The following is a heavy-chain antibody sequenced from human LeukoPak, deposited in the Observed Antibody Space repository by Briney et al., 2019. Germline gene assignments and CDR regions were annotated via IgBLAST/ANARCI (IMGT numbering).Heavy chain of an antibody. J-gene: IGHJ4*02. D-gene: IGHD1-14*01. V-gene: IGHV4-31*03. CDR3: ARGDRNPFDY. CDR2: IYYSGST. Sequence: SETLSLTCTVSGGSISSGGYYWSWIRQHPGKGLEWIGYIYYSGSTYYNPSLKSRVTISVDTSKNQFSLKLSSATAADTAVYYCARGDRNPFDYWGQGTLVTVSS. CDR1: GGSISSGGYY.